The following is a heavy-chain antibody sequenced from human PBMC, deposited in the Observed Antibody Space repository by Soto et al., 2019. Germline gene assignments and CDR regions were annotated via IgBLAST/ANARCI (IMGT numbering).Heavy chain of an antibody. D-gene: IGHD6-19*01. V-gene: IGHV4-59*08. CDR1: GGSISSYY. CDR3: ARLLALAGRDYYFDY. Sequence: PSETLSLTCTVSGGSISSYYWSWIRQPPGKGLEWIGYIYYSGNTNYNLSLKSRVTISVDMSKNQFSLKLISVTAADTAVYYCARLLALAGRDYYFDYWGQGTLVTVSS. J-gene: IGHJ4*02. CDR2: IYYSGNT.